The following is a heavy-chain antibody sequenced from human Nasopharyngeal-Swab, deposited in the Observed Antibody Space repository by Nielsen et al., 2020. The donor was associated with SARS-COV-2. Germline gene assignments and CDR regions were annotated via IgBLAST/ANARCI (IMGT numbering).Heavy chain of an antibody. J-gene: IGHJ4*02. CDR2: ISSSSSTI. V-gene: IGHV3-48*01. Sequence: GVSLTISCAASGFTFSSYSMNWVRQAPGKGLEWVSYISSSSSTIYYADSVKGRFTISRDNAKNSLYLQMNSLRAEDTAVYYCAREEELGTAYYFDYWGQGTLVTVSS. D-gene: IGHD1-14*01. CDR1: GFTFSSYS. CDR3: AREEELGTAYYFDY.